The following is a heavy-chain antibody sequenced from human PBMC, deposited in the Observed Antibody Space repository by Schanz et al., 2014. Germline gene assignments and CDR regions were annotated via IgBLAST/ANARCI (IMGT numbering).Heavy chain of an antibody. V-gene: IGHV3-30*04. D-gene: IGHD3-10*01. J-gene: IGHJ3*02. CDR3: SREEEIGYGPGAFDI. CDR1: GFSFSTYA. Sequence: VRLVESGGGLVQPGGSLRLSCAASGFSFSTYAMHWVRQAPGKGLEWVAVRLYDGSKTYYADSVKGRFTISRDTSKNTLTLQMKRRRAEDKAVYYCSREEEIGYGPGAFDIWGQGTMVTVSS. CDR2: RLYDGSKT.